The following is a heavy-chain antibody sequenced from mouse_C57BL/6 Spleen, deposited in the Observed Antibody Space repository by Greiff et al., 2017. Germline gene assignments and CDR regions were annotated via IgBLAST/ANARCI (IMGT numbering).Heavy chain of an antibody. CDR2: FVPSDSYP. D-gene: IGHD2-5*01. CDR1: GYTFTSYW. V-gene: IGHV1-69*01. Sequence: QVQLQQPGAELVMPGASVKLSCKASGYTFTSYWMHWVKQRPGQGLEWIGEFVPSDSYPNYNQKFKGKSTVTVAKSSSTAYMQLSSLTSEDSAVYDCARGTIVTFYDWDWGPGTTLTVSS. CDR3: ARGTIVTFYDWD. J-gene: IGHJ2*01.